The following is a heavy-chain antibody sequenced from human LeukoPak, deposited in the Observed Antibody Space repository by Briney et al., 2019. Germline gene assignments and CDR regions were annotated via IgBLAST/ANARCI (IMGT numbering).Heavy chain of an antibody. J-gene: IGHJ1*01. CDR3: AVRTYNVPTDKYIEH. D-gene: IGHD5-24*01. Sequence: GESLKISCKVSGYSFTTFWIGWVRQMPGKGLEWMAIIHPLDSDTLYSPSFQGQVTISAEESISTAYLQWSSLKASDTAMYYCAVRTYNVPTDKYIEHWGQGTLVTVSS. CDR1: GYSFTTFW. V-gene: IGHV5-51*01. CDR2: IHPLDSDT.